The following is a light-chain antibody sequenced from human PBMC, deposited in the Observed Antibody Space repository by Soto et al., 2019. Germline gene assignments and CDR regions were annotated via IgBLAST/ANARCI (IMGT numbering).Light chain of an antibody. V-gene: IGKV3-11*01. CDR1: QGVHTF. CDR3: LQHNTYPWT. CDR2: GAS. Sequence: EIVVTQYPSALSVYPRARATLSCRASQGVHTFLAWYQQKPGQPPRLLIYGASTRATGVPARFSGSGSGTDFTLTISSLEPEDFATYYCLQHNTYPWTVGQGTKVDIK. J-gene: IGKJ1*01.